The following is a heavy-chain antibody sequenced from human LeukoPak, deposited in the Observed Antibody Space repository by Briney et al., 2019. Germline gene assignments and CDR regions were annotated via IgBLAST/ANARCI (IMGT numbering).Heavy chain of an antibody. CDR3: ARRAGAYTHPYDY. Sequence: GGSLRLSCAASGFTFSSYAMSWVRQAPGKGLEWVSAISGSGGSTYYADSVKGRFTISIDNSKNTPYLQMNSLRAEDTAVYYCARRAGAYTHPYDYWGQGTLVTVS. J-gene: IGHJ4*02. CDR2: ISGSGGST. V-gene: IGHV3-23*01. CDR1: GFTFSSYA. D-gene: IGHD3-16*01.